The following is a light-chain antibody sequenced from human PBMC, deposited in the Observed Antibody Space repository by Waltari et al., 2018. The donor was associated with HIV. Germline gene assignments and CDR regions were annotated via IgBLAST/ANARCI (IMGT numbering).Light chain of an antibody. CDR3: QVWISPNDQLNWV. J-gene: IGLJ3*02. CDR2: DGR. Sequence: SYVLTQPPSVSVAPGQTARLTCGGDNTGSKSVHWYQQMPGQAPVLVVYDGRDRPSGIPERISGSNSGNTATLTISRVEAGDEADYYCQVWISPNDQLNWVFGGGTKLTVL. CDR1: NTGSKS. V-gene: IGLV3-21*02.